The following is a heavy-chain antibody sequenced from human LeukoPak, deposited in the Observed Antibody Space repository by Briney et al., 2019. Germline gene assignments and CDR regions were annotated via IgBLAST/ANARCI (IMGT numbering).Heavy chain of an antibody. D-gene: IGHD3-22*01. CDR2: ISSSDSTI. V-gene: IGHV3-48*03. J-gene: IGHJ5*02. CDR3: ARDLGQYYDTSDNWFDP. Sequence: GGSLRLSCVASGFTFSSYEMNWVRQAPGKGLEWVSYISSSDSTIYYADSVKGRFTISRDNAKNSLYLQMNSLRAEDTAVYYCARDLGQYYDTSDNWFDPWGQGTLVTVSS. CDR1: GFTFSSYE.